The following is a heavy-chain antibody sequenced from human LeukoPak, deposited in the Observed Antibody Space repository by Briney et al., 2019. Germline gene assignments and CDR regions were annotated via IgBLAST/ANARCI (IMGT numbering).Heavy chain of an antibody. V-gene: IGHV1-18*01. Sequence: ASVKVSCKASGYTFTSYGISWVRQAPGQGLEWMGWISAYNGNTNYAQKLQGRVTMTTDTSTSTAYMELRSLRSEDTAVYYCARDAYYYDSSGHLFDYWGQGTLVTVSS. D-gene: IGHD3-22*01. CDR3: ARDAYYYDSSGHLFDY. CDR2: ISAYNGNT. CDR1: GYTFTSYG. J-gene: IGHJ4*02.